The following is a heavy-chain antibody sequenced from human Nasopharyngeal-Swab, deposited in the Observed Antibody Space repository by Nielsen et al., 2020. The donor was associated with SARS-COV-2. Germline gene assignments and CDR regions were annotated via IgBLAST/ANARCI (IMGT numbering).Heavy chain of an antibody. Sequence: ASVKVSCKASGYTFTSHALHWMRQAPGQRLEWMGWINAGNGNANYSQKFQDRVTITRDTSASTAYMELTSLRSEDTAVYYCARAALYCSGSNCSSNYYYYMDVWGKGATVTVSS. D-gene: IGHD2-15*01. J-gene: IGHJ6*03. V-gene: IGHV1-3*01. CDR2: INAGNGNA. CDR3: ARAALYCSGSNCSSNYYYYMDV. CDR1: GYTFTSHA.